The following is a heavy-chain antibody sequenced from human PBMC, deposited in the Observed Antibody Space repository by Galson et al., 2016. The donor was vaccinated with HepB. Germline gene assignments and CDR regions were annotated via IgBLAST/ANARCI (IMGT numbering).Heavy chain of an antibody. V-gene: IGHV1-18*04. D-gene: IGHD1-26*01. J-gene: IGHJ4*02. CDR3: ARGSMTGYFDY. CDR1: GYAFTSYG. CDR2: ISGYNGNT. Sequence: SVKVSCKASGYAFTSYGMNWVRQAPGQGLEWMGQISGYNGNTQYAQRLQGRVTMTTDTSTNTVYMEWRSLTAEDTAVYYCARGSMTGYFDYWGQGTLITVSS.